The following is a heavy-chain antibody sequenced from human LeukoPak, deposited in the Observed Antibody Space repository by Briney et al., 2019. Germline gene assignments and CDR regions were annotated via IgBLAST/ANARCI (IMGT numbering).Heavy chain of an antibody. Sequence: SETLSLTCGVYGGSFSGYYWSWIRQPPGKGLEWIGEINHSGSTNYNPSLKSRVTISVDTSKNQFSLKLSSVTAADTAVYYCAGLLYGSGRHHHYYYGMDVWGKGTTVTVSS. CDR3: AGLLYGSGRHHHYYYGMDV. V-gene: IGHV4-34*01. D-gene: IGHD3-10*01. CDR2: INHSGST. CDR1: GGSFSGYY. J-gene: IGHJ6*04.